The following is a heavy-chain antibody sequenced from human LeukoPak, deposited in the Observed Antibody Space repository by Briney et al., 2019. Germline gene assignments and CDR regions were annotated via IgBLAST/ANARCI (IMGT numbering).Heavy chain of an antibody. V-gene: IGHV1-46*01. J-gene: IGHJ4*02. CDR1: GYTFTSYY. CDR3: ARDSGEGGPYYYDSSGYFTYFDY. CDR2: INPSGGST. D-gene: IGHD3-22*01. Sequence: HRASVKVSCKASGYTFTSYYMHWVRQAPGQGLEWMGIINPSGGSTSYAQKFQGRVTKTRDTSTSTVYMELSSLRSEDTAVYYCARDSGEGGPYYYDSSGYFTYFDYWGQGTLVTVSS.